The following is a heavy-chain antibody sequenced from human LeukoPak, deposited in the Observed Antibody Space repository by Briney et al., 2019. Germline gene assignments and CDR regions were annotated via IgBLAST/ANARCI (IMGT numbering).Heavy chain of an antibody. Sequence: SGGSLRLSCAASGFTVSSNYMSWVRQAPGKGLEWVSVIYSGGSTYYADSVKGRFTISRDNSKNTLYLQMNSLRAEDTAAYFCARTLGGYNYGPYDSWGQGTLVSVSS. CDR1: GFTVSSNY. CDR2: IYSGGST. CDR3: ARTLGGYNYGPYDS. V-gene: IGHV3-66*01. D-gene: IGHD5-18*01. J-gene: IGHJ4*02.